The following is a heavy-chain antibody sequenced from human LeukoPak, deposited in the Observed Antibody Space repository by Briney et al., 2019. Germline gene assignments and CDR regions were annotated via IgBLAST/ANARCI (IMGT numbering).Heavy chain of an antibody. CDR2: ISFDGNDE. CDR1: GFTFTNFA. D-gene: IGHD2-21*02. J-gene: IGHJ5*02. Sequence: GGSLRLSCTASGFTFTNFAMHWVRQAPGKGLEWVAFISFDGNDEEYAESVKGRFTISRDNSKHMVYLQMNSLRAEDTAVYYCAKDPERGGDRTAGWFDPWGQGTLVTVSS. CDR3: AKDPERGGDRTAGWFDP. V-gene: IGHV3-30*04.